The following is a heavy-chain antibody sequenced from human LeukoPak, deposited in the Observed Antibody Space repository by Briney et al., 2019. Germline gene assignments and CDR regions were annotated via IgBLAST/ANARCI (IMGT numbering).Heavy chain of an antibody. D-gene: IGHD2-15*01. CDR1: GFTFSSYG. Sequence: GGSLRLSCAASGFTFSSYGMSWVRQAPGKGLEWVSAISGSGGSTYYADSVKGRFTISRDNSKNTLYLQMNSLRAEDTAVYYCAKSVVAATRVFWFDPWGQGTLVTVSS. CDR3: AKSVVAATRVFWFDP. CDR2: ISGSGGST. J-gene: IGHJ5*02. V-gene: IGHV3-23*01.